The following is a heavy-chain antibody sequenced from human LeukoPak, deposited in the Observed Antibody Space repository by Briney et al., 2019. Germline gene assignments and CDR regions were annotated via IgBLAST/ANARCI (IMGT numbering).Heavy chain of an antibody. Sequence: ASVKVSCKASGYTFTSHHMHWVRQAPGQGLEWMGIINPSGGSTSYAQKFQGRVTMTRDMSTSTVYMELSSLRSEDTAVYYCASGVGATAKPIDYWGQGTLVTVSS. V-gene: IGHV1-46*01. D-gene: IGHD1-26*01. J-gene: IGHJ4*02. CDR1: GYTFTSHH. CDR2: INPSGGST. CDR3: ASGVGATAKPIDY.